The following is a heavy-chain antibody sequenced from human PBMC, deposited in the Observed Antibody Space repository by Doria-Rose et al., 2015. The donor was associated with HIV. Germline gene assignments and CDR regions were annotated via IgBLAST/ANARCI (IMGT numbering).Heavy chain of an antibody. CDR1: GVSLSSPGMG. J-gene: IGHJ4*02. D-gene: IGHD6-13*01. Sequence: SGPVLVKPTETLTLTCTVSGVSLSSPGMGVSWIRQPPGKALEWLANIFSDEERSYKTSLKSRLTISRGTSKSQVVLTMTDMDPVDTATYYCARIKSSRWYHKYYFDFWGQGTLVIVSA. V-gene: IGHV2-26*01. CDR3: ARIKSSRWYHKYYFDF. CDR2: IFSDEER.